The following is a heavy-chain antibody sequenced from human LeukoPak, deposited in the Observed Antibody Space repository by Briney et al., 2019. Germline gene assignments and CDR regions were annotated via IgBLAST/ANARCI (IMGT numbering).Heavy chain of an antibody. CDR3: VRDGYCNSTSCYEFDY. CDR1: GFTFSSYA. CDR2: ISGSGGST. V-gene: IGHV3-23*01. Sequence: PGGSLRLSCAASGFTFSSYAMSWVCQAPGKGLEWVSAISGSGGSTYYADSVKGRFTISRDNAKNSLYLQMNSLRAEDTAVYYCVRDGYCNSTSCYEFDYWGQGTLVTVSS. D-gene: IGHD2-2*01. J-gene: IGHJ4*02.